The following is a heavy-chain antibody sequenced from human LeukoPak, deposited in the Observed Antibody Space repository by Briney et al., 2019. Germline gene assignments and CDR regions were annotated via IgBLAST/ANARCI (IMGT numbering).Heavy chain of an antibody. V-gene: IGHV3-21*01. Sequence: PGGSLRLSCAASGFTLSSYSMNWVRQAPGKGLEWVSSISSSSSYIYYADSVKGRSTISRDNAKNSLYLQMNSLRAEDTAVYYCVTAAAVLEAPNYYYYYGMDVWGQGTTVTVSS. CDR1: GFTLSSYS. CDR3: VTAAAVLEAPNYYYYYGMDV. D-gene: IGHD6-13*01. CDR2: ISSSSSYI. J-gene: IGHJ6*02.